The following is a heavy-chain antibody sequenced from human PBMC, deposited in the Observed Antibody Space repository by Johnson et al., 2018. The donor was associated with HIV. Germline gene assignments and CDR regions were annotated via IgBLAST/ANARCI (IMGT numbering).Heavy chain of an antibody. V-gene: IGHV3-30*04. CDR1: VFTFSNYA. Sequence: QVQLVESGGGVVQPGRSLRLSCAASVFTFSNYAMHWVRQAPGKGLEWVAVISFDGNNKYYADSVKGRLTISRDNSKNSLFLQMNRLRAEDTAVYYCARARGWEYAFDLWGQGTMVTVSS. J-gene: IGHJ3*01. CDR2: ISFDGNNK. CDR3: ARARGWEYAFDL. D-gene: IGHD1-26*01.